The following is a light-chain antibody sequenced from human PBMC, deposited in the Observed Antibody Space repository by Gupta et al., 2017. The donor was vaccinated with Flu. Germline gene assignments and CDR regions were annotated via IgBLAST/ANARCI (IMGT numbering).Light chain of an antibody. CDR1: NIGRES. J-gene: IGLJ3*02. CDR2: EDR. Sequence: GDNIGRESVHWYQQKSGQAPVLVVYEDRFRPSGIPERFSGSNSANTATLTISRAEAGDEADYYCQVWDSSTDQWVFGGGTKVTVL. V-gene: IGLV3-21*02. CDR3: QVWDSSTDQWV.